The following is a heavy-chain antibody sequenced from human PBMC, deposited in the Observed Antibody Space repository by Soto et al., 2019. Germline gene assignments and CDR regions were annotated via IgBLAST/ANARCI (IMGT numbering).Heavy chain of an antibody. J-gene: IGHJ4*02. CDR2: ISGSGGST. Sequence: WSLRLSCAASGFTFSSYAMSWVRQAPGKGLEWVSAISGSGGSTYYADSVKGRFTISRDNSKNTLYLQMNSLRAEDTAVYYCAKDLTPWGDSSHFDYWGQGTLVTVSS. D-gene: IGHD6-13*01. V-gene: IGHV3-23*01. CDR1: GFTFSSYA. CDR3: AKDLTPWGDSSHFDY.